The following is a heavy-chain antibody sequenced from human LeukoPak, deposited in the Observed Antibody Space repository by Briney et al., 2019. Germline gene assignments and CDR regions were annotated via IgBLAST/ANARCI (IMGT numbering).Heavy chain of an antibody. Sequence: PGGSLRLSCAASGFTFSNYWMTWVRQAPEKGLEWVASIKQDGTEEYYVDSVKGRFTISRDNDKNSLYLQMTSLRAEDTAVYYCATYFHSNVNSHVRFDRWGQGTLVSVSS. CDR3: ATYFHSNVNSHVRFDR. CDR1: GFTFSNYW. V-gene: IGHV3-7*01. J-gene: IGHJ4*02. D-gene: IGHD2/OR15-2a*01. CDR2: IKQDGTEE.